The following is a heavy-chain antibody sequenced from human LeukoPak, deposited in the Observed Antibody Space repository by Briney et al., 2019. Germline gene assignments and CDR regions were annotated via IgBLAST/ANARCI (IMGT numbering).Heavy chain of an antibody. J-gene: IGHJ4*02. D-gene: IGHD1-26*01. V-gene: IGHV4-59*01. Sequence: SETLSLTCTVSGGSISPYYWSWIRQPPGKRLEYIGYIHYSGGANYNPSLKSRVTMSVDTSKNQFSLRLSSVTVADTAMYYCARGAIVGATADYWGQGTLVTVSS. CDR3: ARGAIVGATADY. CDR2: IHYSGGA. CDR1: GGSISPYY.